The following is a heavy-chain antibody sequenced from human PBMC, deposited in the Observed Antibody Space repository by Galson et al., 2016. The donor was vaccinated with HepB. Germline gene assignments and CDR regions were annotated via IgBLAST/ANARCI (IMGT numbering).Heavy chain of an antibody. CDR2: ISGSGKYA. V-gene: IGHV3-23*01. CDR1: GFSLSSYA. CDR3: AKVLHLAYPTRFCAFKY. D-gene: IGHD3-3*01. Sequence: SLRLSCATSGFSLSSYAMSWVRQAPGKGLEWVSAISGSGKYAYYADSVKGRFTISRDKSNNTLFLFMDSLRAEDTAVYYCAKVLHLAYPTRFCAFKYGGPGTLVTVSS. J-gene: IGHJ1*01.